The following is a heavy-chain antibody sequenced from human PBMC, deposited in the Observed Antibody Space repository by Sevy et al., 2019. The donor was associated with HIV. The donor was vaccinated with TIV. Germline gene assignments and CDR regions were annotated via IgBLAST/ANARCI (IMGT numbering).Heavy chain of an antibody. CDR3: ATTREYYQGKSGYFDY. J-gene: IGHJ4*02. Sequence: ASVKVSCKASGYTFTGYYMHWVRQAPGQGLEWMGSFDPEDGERIYAQKFQGRITMTEDTSTDTAYMDLSSLKSDDTAVYYCATTREYYQGKSGYFDYWGQGALVTVSS. V-gene: IGHV1-24*01. D-gene: IGHD2-15*01. CDR1: GYTFTGYY. CDR2: FDPEDGER.